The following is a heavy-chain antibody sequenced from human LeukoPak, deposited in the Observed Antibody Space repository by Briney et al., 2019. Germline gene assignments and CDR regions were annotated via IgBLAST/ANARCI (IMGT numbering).Heavy chain of an antibody. J-gene: IGHJ6*03. CDR3: AKDSYYYYIDV. V-gene: IGHV3-30*02. CDR2: IGYDGSNK. CDR1: GFTFRSYG. Sequence: SGGSLRLSCAASGFTFRSYGMHWVRQAPGKGLEWVTFIGYDGSNKYYTDSVKGRFTISRDNSKNTLYLQMNSLRTEGTAVYYCAKDSYYYYIDVWGKGTTVTVSS.